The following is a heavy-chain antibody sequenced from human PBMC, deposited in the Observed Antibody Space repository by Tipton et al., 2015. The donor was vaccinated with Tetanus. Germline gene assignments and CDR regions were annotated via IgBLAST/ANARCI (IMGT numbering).Heavy chain of an antibody. CDR1: GGSISSGGYS. CDR3: ARGRPSSLGPPKDAFDI. V-gene: IGHV4-30-2*01. Sequence: LRLSCAVSGGSISSGGYSWSWIRQPPGKGLEWIGYIYHSGSTYYNPSFKSRVTISVDRSKNQFSLKLSSVTAADTAVYYCARGRPSSLGPPKDAFDIWGQGTMVTVSS. CDR2: IYHSGST. J-gene: IGHJ3*02. D-gene: IGHD3-16*01.